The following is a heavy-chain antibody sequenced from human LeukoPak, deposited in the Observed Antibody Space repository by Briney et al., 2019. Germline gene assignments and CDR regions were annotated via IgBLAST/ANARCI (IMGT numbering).Heavy chain of an antibody. CDR3: AKEGSPLNYVFLGEYYYYMDV. Sequence: PGGSLRLSCAASGFTFSSYGMHWVRQAPGKGLEWVAVISYDGSNKYYADSVKGRFTISRDNSKNTLYLQMNSLRAEDTAVYYCAKEGSPLNYVFLGEYYYYMDVWGKGTTVTVSS. V-gene: IGHV3-30*18. J-gene: IGHJ6*03. CDR1: GFTFSSYG. D-gene: IGHD3-16*01. CDR2: ISYDGSNK.